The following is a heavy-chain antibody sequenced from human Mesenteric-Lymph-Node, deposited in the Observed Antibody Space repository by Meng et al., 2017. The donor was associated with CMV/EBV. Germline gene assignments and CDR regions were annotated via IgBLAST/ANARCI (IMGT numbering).Heavy chain of an antibody. CDR3: ARDSSTSVNGYYYYGMDV. V-gene: IGHV3-30*04. CDR2: ISYDGSNK. Sequence: GESLKISCAASGFTFSSYAMHWVRQAPGKGLEWVAVISYDGSNKYYADSVKGRFTISRDNAKNSLYLQMNSLRAEDTAVYYCARDSSTSVNGYYYYGMDVWGQGTTVTVSS. J-gene: IGHJ6*02. D-gene: IGHD2-2*01. CDR1: GFTFSSYA.